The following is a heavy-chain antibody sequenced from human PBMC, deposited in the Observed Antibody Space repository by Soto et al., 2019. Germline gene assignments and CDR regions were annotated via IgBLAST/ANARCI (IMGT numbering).Heavy chain of an antibody. J-gene: IGHJ6*02. Sequence: EVQLVETGGGLIQPGGSLRLSCAASGFTVSSNYMSWVRQAPGKGLEWVSVIYSGGSTYYADSVKGRFTISRDNSKNTLYLQMNSLRAEDTAVYYCARQKYCSGGSCPNYYYGMDVWGHGTTVTVSS. CDR1: GFTVSSNY. V-gene: IGHV3-53*02. CDR2: IYSGGST. CDR3: ARQKYCSGGSCPNYYYGMDV. D-gene: IGHD2-15*01.